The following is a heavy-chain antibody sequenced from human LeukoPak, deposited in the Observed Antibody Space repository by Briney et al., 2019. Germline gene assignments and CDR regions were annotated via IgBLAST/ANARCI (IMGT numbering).Heavy chain of an antibody. CDR3: ARVKKYYDLLTGNTPTPYNWFDP. Sequence: SETLSLTPADPRGSISRSFWCWIRQPPRERLGRIWYTFHTGETNYNPSTPSRVTLPVDASNNQFSLKLNSVTTADTAVYYCARVKKYYDLLTGNTPTPYNWFDPLGQGTLVTVSS. CDR2: TFHTGET. V-gene: IGHV4-59*01. D-gene: IGHD3-9*01. CDR1: RGSISRSF. J-gene: IGHJ5*02.